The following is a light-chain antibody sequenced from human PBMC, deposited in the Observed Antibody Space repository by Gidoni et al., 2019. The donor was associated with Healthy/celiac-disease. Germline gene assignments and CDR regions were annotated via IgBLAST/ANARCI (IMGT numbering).Light chain of an antibody. CDR3: QQYNSYLWT. Sequence: DIQMTQSPSTLSASVGDRVTITCRASQSISSWLAWYQQKPGKAPKPLIYKASSLESGVPSRFSGSGSGTEFTLTISSLQPDDLATDYCQQYNSYLWTFGQGTKVEIK. V-gene: IGKV1-5*03. J-gene: IGKJ1*01. CDR2: KAS. CDR1: QSISSW.